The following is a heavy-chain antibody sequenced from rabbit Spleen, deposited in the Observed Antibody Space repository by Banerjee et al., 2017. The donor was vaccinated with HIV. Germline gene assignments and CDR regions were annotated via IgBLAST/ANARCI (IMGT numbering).Heavy chain of an antibody. CDR3: ARDTGSSFSSYGMDL. CDR2: IDSGSSGFT. Sequence: QEHLEESGGGLVKPEGSLTLTCKVSGFDFSSDAMCWVRQAPGKGPEWIACIDSGSSGFTYFATWAKGRFTCSKTSSTTVTLQMTSLTVADTATYFCARDTGSSFSSYGMDLWGPGTLVTVS. D-gene: IGHD8-1*01. V-gene: IGHV1S45*01. CDR1: GFDFSSDA. J-gene: IGHJ6*01.